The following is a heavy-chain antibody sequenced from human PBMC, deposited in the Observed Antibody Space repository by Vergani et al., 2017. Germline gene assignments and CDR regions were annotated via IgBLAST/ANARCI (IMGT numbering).Heavy chain of an antibody. V-gene: IGHV1-69*01. J-gene: IGHJ6*03. CDR1: GGTFSSYA. CDR3: ALVSSSTNYYYYYMDV. CDR2: IIPIFGTA. Sequence: QVQLVQSGAEVKKPGSSVKVSCKASGGTFSSYAISWVGQAPGQGLGWMGGIIPIFGTANYAQKFQGRVTITADESTSTAYMELSSLRSADTAVYYCALVSSSTNYYYYYMDVWGKGTTVTVSS. D-gene: IGHD6-13*01.